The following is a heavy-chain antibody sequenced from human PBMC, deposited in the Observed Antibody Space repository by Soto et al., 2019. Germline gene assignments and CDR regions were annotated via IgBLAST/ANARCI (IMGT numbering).Heavy chain of an antibody. J-gene: IGHJ3*02. CDR2: IRSKANSYAT. D-gene: IGHD4-17*01. Sequence: EVQLVESGGGLVQPGGSLKLSCAASGFTFSGSAMHWVRQASGKGLEWVGRIRSKANSYATAYAASVKGRFTISRDDSKNTAYLQMNSLKTEDTAVYYCGYGDGAFDIGGQGTMVTVSS. CDR1: GFTFSGSA. CDR3: GYGDGAFDI. V-gene: IGHV3-73*01.